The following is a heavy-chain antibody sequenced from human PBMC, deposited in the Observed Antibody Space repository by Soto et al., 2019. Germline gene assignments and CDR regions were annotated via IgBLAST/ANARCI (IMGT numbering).Heavy chain of an antibody. CDR3: ARLGRDYDYIWGSYSYYFDY. Sequence: PGGSLRLSCVASGFIFSDYYMSWIRQAPGKGLEWVSYISSSGSTIYYADSVKGRFTISRDNAKNSLYLQMNSLRAEDTAVYYCARLGRDYDYIWGSYSYYFDYWGQGTLVTVS. J-gene: IGHJ4*02. CDR1: GFIFSDYY. V-gene: IGHV3-11*01. D-gene: IGHD3-16*01. CDR2: ISSSGSTI.